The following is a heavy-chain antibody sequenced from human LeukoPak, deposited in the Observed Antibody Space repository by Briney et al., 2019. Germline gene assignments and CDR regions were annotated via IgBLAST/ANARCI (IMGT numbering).Heavy chain of an antibody. J-gene: IGHJ6*03. V-gene: IGHV3-23*01. Sequence: QPGGSLRLSSAASGFTFSSHAMSWVRQAPGKGLEWVSAVSGSGDNTYCADSAKGRFTISRDNSKNTLYLHMSSLRAEDTAVYYCACTAYYYYYLDVWGKGTTVTVSS. CDR2: VSGSGDNT. D-gene: IGHD5-18*01. CDR3: ACTAYYYYYLDV. CDR1: GFTFSSHA.